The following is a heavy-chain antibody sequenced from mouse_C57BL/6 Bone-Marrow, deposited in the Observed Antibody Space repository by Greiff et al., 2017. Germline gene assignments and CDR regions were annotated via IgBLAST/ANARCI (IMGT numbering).Heavy chain of an antibody. CDR1: GFTFSDYY. J-gene: IGHJ2*01. CDR3: ARHAYDYLDY. CDR2: ISNGGGST. D-gene: IGHD6-5*01. Sequence: EVQRVESGGGLVQPGGSLKLSCAASGFTFSDYYMYWVRQTPEKRLEWVAYISNGGGSTYYPDTVKGRFTISRDNAKNTLYLQMSRLKSEDTAMYYCARHAYDYLDYWGQGTTLTVSS. V-gene: IGHV5-12*01.